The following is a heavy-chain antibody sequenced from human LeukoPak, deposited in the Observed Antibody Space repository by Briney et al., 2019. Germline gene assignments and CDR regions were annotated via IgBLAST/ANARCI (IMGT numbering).Heavy chain of an antibody. CDR3: ARGVDITNYYYYYMDV. CDR2: INHSGST. CDR1: GGSFGGYY. Sequence: SETLSLTCAVYGGSFGGYYWSWIRQPPGKGLEWIGEINHSGSTNYNPSLKSRVTISVDTSKNQFSLKLSSVTAADTAVYYCARGVDITNYYYYYMDVWGKGTTVTVSS. J-gene: IGHJ6*03. V-gene: IGHV4-34*01. D-gene: IGHD1-1*01.